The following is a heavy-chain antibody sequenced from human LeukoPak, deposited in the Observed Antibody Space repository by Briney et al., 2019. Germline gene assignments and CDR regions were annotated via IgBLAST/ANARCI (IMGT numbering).Heavy chain of an antibody. V-gene: IGHV3-30-3*02. CDR3: AKEKGYYGYFDY. Sequence: PGRSLRLSCAASGFTFSSYAMHWVRQAPGKGLEWVAVISYDGSNKYYADSVKGRFTISRDNSKNTLYLQMNSLRAEDTAVYYCAKEKGYYGYFDYWGQGTLVTVSS. CDR1: GFTFSSYA. CDR2: ISYDGSNK. J-gene: IGHJ4*02. D-gene: IGHD3-10*01.